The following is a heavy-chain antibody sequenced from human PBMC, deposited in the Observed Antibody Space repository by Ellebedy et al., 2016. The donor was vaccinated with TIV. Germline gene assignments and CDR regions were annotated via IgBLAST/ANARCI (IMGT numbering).Heavy chain of an antibody. J-gene: IGHJ6*03. CDR1: GYTFTSYG. CDR3: ARGMDQLLNYYYYMDV. Sequence: ASVKVSXXASGYTFTSYGISWVRQAPGQGLEWMGWINPNSGGTNYAQKFQGRVTMTRDTSISTAYMELSRLRSDDTAVYYCARGMDQLLNYYYYMDVWGKGTTVTVSS. D-gene: IGHD2-2*01. CDR2: INPNSGGT. V-gene: IGHV1-2*02.